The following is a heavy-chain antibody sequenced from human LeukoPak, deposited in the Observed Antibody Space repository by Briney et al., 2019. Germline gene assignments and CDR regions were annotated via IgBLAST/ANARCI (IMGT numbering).Heavy chain of an antibody. CDR2: ISSSGSTI. D-gene: IGHD3-22*01. CDR3: ARDGHTTYYYDSSGYFFDY. Sequence: GGSLRLSCAASGFTFSSYEMNWVRQAPGKGLEWVSYISSSGSTIYYADSVKGRFTISRDNAKTSLYLQMNSLRAEDTAVYYCARDGHTTYYYDSSGYFFDYWGQGTLVTVSS. V-gene: IGHV3-48*03. J-gene: IGHJ4*02. CDR1: GFTFSSYE.